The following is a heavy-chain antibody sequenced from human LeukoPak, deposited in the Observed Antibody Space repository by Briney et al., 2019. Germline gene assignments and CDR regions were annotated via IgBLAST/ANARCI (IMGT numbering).Heavy chain of an antibody. Sequence: GGSLRLSCAASGFTVSSKYMTWVRQAPGKGLEWVSVFYSGGTTYYADSVKGRFTISRDNSKNTLYLQMNSLRAEDTAVYYCGTDSGYCSGGFCYDYYGMDVWGQGTTVTVSS. CDR3: GTDSGYCSGGFCYDYYGMDV. CDR2: FYSGGTT. CDR1: GFTVSSKY. D-gene: IGHD2-15*01. V-gene: IGHV3-66*01. J-gene: IGHJ6*02.